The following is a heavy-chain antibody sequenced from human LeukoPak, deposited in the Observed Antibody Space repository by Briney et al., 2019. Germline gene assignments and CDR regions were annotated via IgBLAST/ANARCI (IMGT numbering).Heavy chain of an antibody. CDR1: GFTFRDYA. D-gene: IGHD2-2*01. J-gene: IGHJ6*03. CDR2: LGGSADTA. V-gene: IGHV3-23*01. Sequence: GGSLRLSCAASGFTFRDYAMSWVRQAPGKGLEWVSVLGGSADTADYADSVKGRFAISRDNSKNTLYLQMISLRSEDTAVYYCARHSTVPAAKGYYYYYYMDVWGKGTTVTVSS. CDR3: ARHSTVPAAKGYYYYYYMDV.